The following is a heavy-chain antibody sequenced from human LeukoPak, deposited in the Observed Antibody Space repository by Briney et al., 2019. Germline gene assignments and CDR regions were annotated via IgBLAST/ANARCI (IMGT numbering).Heavy chain of an antibody. CDR2: IYYSGST. V-gene: IGHV4-31*03. Sequence: SVTLSLTCTVSGGSISSGGYYWSWIRQHPGKGLEWIGYIYYSGSTYYNPSLKSRVTISVDTSKNQFSLKLSSVTAADTAVYYCARGKPENFDIWGQGTMVTVSS. J-gene: IGHJ3*02. CDR1: GGSISSGGYY. CDR3: ARGKPENFDI.